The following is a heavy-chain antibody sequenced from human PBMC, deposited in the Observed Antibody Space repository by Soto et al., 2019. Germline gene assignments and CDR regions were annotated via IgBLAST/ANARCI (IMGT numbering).Heavy chain of an antibody. Sequence: QVQLQESGPGLVKPSETLSLTCSVSGGSISNHYWSWIRQPPGKGLEWIGYIYYNGNTNYNPSLKSRVTMSVVTSRNQISLKLTTVTAADTAVYYCTRANWYSHYWGQGTLVTVSS. V-gene: IGHV4-59*11. CDR1: GGSISNHY. CDR3: TRANWYSHY. CDR2: IYYNGNT. J-gene: IGHJ4*02. D-gene: IGHD1-7*01.